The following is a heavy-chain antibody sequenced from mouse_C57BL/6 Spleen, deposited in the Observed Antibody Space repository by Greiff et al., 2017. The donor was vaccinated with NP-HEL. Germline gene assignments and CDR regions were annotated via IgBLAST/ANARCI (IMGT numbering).Heavy chain of an antibody. CDR2: IYPGSGNT. CDR1: GYSFTSYY. CDR3: ARSGAHYFDY. Sequence: VMLVESGPELVKPGASVKISCKASGYSFTSYYIHWVKQRPGQGLEWIGWIYPGSGNTKYNEKFKGKATLTADTSSSTAYMQLSSLTSEDSAVYYCARSGAHYFDYWGQGTTLTVSS. V-gene: IGHV1-66*01. J-gene: IGHJ2*01.